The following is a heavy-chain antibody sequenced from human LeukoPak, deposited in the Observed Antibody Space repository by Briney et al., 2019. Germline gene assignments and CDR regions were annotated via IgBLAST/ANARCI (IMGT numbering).Heavy chain of an antibody. J-gene: IGHJ4*02. CDR2: ISGSGDNT. Sequence: GGSLRLSCAASGFTFSNAWMSWVRQAPGKGLEWVSGISGSGDNTYYADSVKGRFTTSRDNSKNTLYVQVNSLGTEDTAAYYCAKGSYYDSSGSFYFDYWGQGTLVTVSS. CDR3: AKGSYYDSSGSFYFDY. D-gene: IGHD3-22*01. CDR1: GFTFSNAW. V-gene: IGHV3-23*01.